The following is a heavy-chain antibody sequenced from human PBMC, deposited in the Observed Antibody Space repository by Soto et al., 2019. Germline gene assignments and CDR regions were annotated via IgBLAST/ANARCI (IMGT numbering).Heavy chain of an antibody. CDR1: GVSISRDTDY. D-gene: IGHD2-15*01. V-gene: IGHV4-39*07. CDR2: INYSGST. CDR3: ARGAATYFDY. Sequence: PSETLSLTCTVSGVSISRDTDYLGWIRQSPGKGLEWLGEINYSGSTNYNPSLKSRVTISVDTSKNQFSLKLSSVTAADTAVYYCARGAATYFDYWGQGTLVTVSS. J-gene: IGHJ4*02.